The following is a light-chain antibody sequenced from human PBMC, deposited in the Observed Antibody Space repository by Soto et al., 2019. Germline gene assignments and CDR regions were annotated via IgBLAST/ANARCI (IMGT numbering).Light chain of an antibody. CDR1: QSISSW. Sequence: DIQMTKSPSTLSASVGDRVTITCRASQSISSWLAWYQQKPGTAPKLLIYKASTLESGVPSRFSGSRSGTEFTLTVSSLQPDDFATYYCQQYNDSFPYTFGQGTKVDIK. V-gene: IGKV1-5*03. J-gene: IGKJ2*01. CDR2: KAS. CDR3: QQYNDSFPYT.